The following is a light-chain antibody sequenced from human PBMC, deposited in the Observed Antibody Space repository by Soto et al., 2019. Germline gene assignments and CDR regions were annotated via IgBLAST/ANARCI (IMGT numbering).Light chain of an antibody. CDR3: QQRSNLPLIT. CDR1: QSVSSY. J-gene: IGKJ5*01. Sequence: IVMTQYTATLSVSPGERATLSCRASQSVSSYLAWYQQKPGQAPRLLIYDASNRATGIPARFSGSGSGTDFTLTISSLEPEDFAVYYCQQRSNLPLITFCQ. CDR2: DAS. V-gene: IGKV3-11*01.